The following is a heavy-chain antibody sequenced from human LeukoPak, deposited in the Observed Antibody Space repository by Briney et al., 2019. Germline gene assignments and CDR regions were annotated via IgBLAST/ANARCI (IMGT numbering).Heavy chain of an antibody. Sequence: SETLSLTCTVSGGPISSGSYYWSWIRQPAGKGLEWIGRIYTSGSTNYNPSLKSRVTISVDTSKNQFSLKLSSVTAADTAVYYCASALWFGESYYFDYWGQGTLVTVSS. D-gene: IGHD3-10*01. CDR1: GGPISSGSYY. J-gene: IGHJ4*02. CDR2: IYTSGST. CDR3: ASALWFGESYYFDY. V-gene: IGHV4-61*02.